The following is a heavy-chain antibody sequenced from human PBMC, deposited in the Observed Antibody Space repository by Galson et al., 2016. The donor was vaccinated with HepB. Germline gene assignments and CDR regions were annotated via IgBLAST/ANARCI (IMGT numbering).Heavy chain of an antibody. CDR1: GVSISSDDW. J-gene: IGHJ6*02. V-gene: IGHV4-38-2*01. CDR2: VYYSGNT. Sequence: SETLPLTCAVSGVSISSDDWWHWVRQSPGKGLEWVGSVYYSGNTYYSPSLKSRVTISLDTSKNQISLKLSSVTAADTAVYFCARRCRDSGSCDQYYTMDVWGQGTTVTVSS. CDR3: ARRCRDSGSCDQYYTMDV. D-gene: IGHD6-6*01.